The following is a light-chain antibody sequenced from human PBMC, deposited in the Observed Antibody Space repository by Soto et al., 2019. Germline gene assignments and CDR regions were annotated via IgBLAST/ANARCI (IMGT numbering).Light chain of an antibody. CDR3: QEYKTAPFI. CDR1: XGISNY. V-gene: IGKV1-27*01. CDR2: AAS. Sequence: DIQMTQSPSSLSAFVGDRVTITCRASXGISNYLAWYQQKPGRVPTLLIYAASTLRSGVPSRFSGSGSGTDFTLTISSLQPEDVASYYCQEYKTAPFIFGPGTKVDIK. J-gene: IGKJ3*01.